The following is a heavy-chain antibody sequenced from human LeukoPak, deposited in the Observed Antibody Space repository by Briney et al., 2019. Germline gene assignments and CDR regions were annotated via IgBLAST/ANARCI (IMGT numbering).Heavy chain of an antibody. V-gene: IGHV3-74*01. Sequence: GGSLILSCAASGFTFSSYWVQWVRQAPGKGLVWISRINSDGSSLSYADSVKGRFTISRDNAKNTVYLQMNSLRAEDTAVYYCARSRYTGSHFDYWGQRTLVTVSS. J-gene: IGHJ4*02. CDR3: ARSRYTGSHFDY. CDR2: INSDGSSL. D-gene: IGHD1-26*01. CDR1: GFTFSSYW.